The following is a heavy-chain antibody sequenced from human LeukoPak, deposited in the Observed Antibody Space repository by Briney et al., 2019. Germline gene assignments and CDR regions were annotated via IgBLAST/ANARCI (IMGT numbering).Heavy chain of an antibody. D-gene: IGHD3-10*01. Sequence: SQTLSLTCTVSGGSISSGGYYWSWIRQHPGKGLEWIGYIYYSGSTYYNPSPKSRVTISVDTSKNQFSLKLSSVTAADTAVYYCARDSSYGSGSYDYWGQGTLVTVSS. CDR3: ARDSSYGSGSYDY. CDR1: GGSISSGGYY. CDR2: IYYSGST. J-gene: IGHJ4*02. V-gene: IGHV4-31*03.